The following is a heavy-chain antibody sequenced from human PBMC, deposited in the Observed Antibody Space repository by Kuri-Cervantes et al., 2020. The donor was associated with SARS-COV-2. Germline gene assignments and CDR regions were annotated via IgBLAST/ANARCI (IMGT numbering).Heavy chain of an antibody. V-gene: IGHV3-74*03. CDR1: GFTFSSYD. Sequence: GGSLRLSCAASGFTFSSYDMHWVRQALGKGLVWVSRINSDGSSTAYADSVKGRFTVSRDNAKNTLDLQMNSLRAEDTAVYYCASDPLYCSRTSCYSGEYGMDVWGQGTTVTVSS. J-gene: IGHJ6*02. D-gene: IGHD2-2*01. CDR3: ASDPLYCSRTSCYSGEYGMDV. CDR2: INSDGSST.